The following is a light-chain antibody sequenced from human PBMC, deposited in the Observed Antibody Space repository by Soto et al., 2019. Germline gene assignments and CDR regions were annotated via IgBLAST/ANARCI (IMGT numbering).Light chain of an antibody. J-gene: IGLJ2*01. CDR2: NDN. CDR1: NIGNKG. CDR3: QVWDISRNVI. Sequence: SYELTQPPSVSVAPGQTARIPCGANNIGNKGVHWYQQRPGQAPVLVLYNDNNRPSGIPDRLSGSNSGNTATLTISRVEAGDEADYYCQVWDISRNVIFGGGTK. V-gene: IGLV3-21*02.